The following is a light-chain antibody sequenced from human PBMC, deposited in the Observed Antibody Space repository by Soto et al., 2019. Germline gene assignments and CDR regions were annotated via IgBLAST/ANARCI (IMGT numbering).Light chain of an antibody. CDR2: GAS. Sequence: EILLTQSPGTLSWSPGETATLSCGASQSVSSNLAWYQQKPGQAPRLLIYGASTRATGIPARFSGSGSGTEFTLTISSLKSEDFAVYYCQQYNNWPTATFGQGTRLEIK. V-gene: IGKV3-15*01. CDR3: QQYNNWPTAT. J-gene: IGKJ5*01. CDR1: QSVSSN.